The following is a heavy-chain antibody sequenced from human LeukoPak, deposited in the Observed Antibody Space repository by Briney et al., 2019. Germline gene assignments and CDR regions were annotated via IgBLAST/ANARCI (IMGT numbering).Heavy chain of an antibody. CDR3: ARGLLSEGDYGGSDYYYYYMDV. V-gene: IGHV1-8*01. CDR1: GYTFTSYD. J-gene: IGHJ6*03. CDR2: MNPNSGNT. Sequence: ASVKVSCKASGYTFTSYDINWVRQATGQGLEWMGWMNPNSGNTGYAQKFQGRVTMTRNTSISTAYMELSSLRSEDTAVYYCARGLLSEGDYGGSDYYYYYMDVWGKGTTVTISS. D-gene: IGHD4-23*01.